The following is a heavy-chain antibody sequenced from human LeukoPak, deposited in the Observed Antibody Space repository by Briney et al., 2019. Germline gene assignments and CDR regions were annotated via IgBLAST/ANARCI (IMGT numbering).Heavy chain of an antibody. V-gene: IGHV4-4*02. CDR1: GGSVSSSNW. CDR2: IYHGGST. Sequence: PSETVSLTCSVSGGSVSSSNWGRWVRQPPGKGLEWIGEIYHGGSTNHNPPLKSRVTISVDNSKNQFSLNLSSVTAADTAVHYCARDSYYYDSSTYRVFDYWGQGTLVTVSS. J-gene: IGHJ4*02. CDR3: ARDSYYYDSSTYRVFDY. D-gene: IGHD3-22*01.